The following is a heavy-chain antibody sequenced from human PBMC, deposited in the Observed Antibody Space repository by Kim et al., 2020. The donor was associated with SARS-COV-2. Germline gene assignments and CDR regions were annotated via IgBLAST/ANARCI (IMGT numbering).Heavy chain of an antibody. CDR2: ISYEGSHK. CDR1: GSTFSGYG. Sequence: GGSLRLSCAASGSTFSGYGMHWVRQAPGKGLEWVAIISYEGSHKYYANSVKGRFTISRDNSKNTLYLQMNSLRAEDTAVYYCAKYGGGRYCTSTTCYFGMDVWGQGTTVTVSS. J-gene: IGHJ6*02. CDR3: AKYGGGRYCTSTTCYFGMDV. D-gene: IGHD2-2*01. V-gene: IGHV3-30*18.